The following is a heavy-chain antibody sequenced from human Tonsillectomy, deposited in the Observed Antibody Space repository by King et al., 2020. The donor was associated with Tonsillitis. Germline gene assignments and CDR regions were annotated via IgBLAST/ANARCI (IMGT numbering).Heavy chain of an antibody. D-gene: IGHD3-22*01. Sequence: VQLVESGGGVVQPGGSLRLSCAASGFTFSSYGMHWVRQTPGKGLEWVAFIRYDGSNKYYADSVKGRFTISRDNSKNTLYLQMNSLRAEDTAVHYCVKDLGVSTWIYYYGMDVWGQGTTVTVSS. CDR2: IRYDGSNK. CDR3: VKDLGVSTWIYYYGMDV. J-gene: IGHJ6*02. CDR1: GFTFSSYG. V-gene: IGHV3-30*02.